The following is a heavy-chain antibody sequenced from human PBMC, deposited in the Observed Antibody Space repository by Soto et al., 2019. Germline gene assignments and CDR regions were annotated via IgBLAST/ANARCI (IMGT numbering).Heavy chain of an antibody. CDR1: GGSISSSSYY. J-gene: IGHJ6*02. Sequence: QLQLQESGPGLVKPSETLSLTCTVSGGSISSSSYYWGWIRQPPGKGLEWIGSIYYSGSTYYNPSLKSRVTISVDTSKTQSSLKLSSATAADTAVYYCARLLRHNYYGMDVWGQGTTVTVSS. CDR2: IYYSGST. CDR3: ARLLRHNYYGMDV. D-gene: IGHD5-12*01. V-gene: IGHV4-39*01.